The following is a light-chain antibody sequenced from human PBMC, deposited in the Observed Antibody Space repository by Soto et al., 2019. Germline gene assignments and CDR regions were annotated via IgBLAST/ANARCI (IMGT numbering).Light chain of an antibody. V-gene: IGKV3-11*01. CDR2: DAS. J-gene: IGKJ2*01. Sequence: EIVLTQSPATLSLSPGERATLSCKASQSVSRYLAWYQQKPGQPPRLLIYDASNRATGIPARFVGSGSGTAFNQPISSLDAEDFADYFCKLRSNSASYTFGKGNKMEI. CDR1: QSVSRY. CDR3: KLRSNSASYT.